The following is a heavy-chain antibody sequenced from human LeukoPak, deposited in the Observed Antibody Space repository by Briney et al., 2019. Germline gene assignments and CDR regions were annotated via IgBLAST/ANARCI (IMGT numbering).Heavy chain of an antibody. CDR3: AKRLGYCTNGVCQEFDY. D-gene: IGHD2-8*01. CDR2: ISGSGGST. J-gene: IGHJ4*02. V-gene: IGHV3-23*01. CDR1: GFPFSAYS. Sequence: GGSLRLSCAASGFPFSAYSMNWVRQAPGKGLEWVSAISGSGGSTYYADSVKGRFTISRDNSKNTLYLQVNSLRAEDTAVYYCAKRLGYCTNGVCQEFDYWGQGTLVTVSS.